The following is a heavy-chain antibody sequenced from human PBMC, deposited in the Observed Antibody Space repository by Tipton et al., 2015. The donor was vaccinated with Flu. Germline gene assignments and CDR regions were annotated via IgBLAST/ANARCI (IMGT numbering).Heavy chain of an antibody. J-gene: IGHJ4*02. D-gene: IGHD3-3*01. CDR3: ARDLSVGGLTS. CDR1: GFDFRSYG. V-gene: IGHV3-33*01. Sequence: SGFDFRSYGMHWVRQAPGKGLEWVAVIWYDGSNKYYADSVKGRFTVSRDNSAKTLYLHMKSLRVEDTAVYHCARDLSVGGLTSWGRGTLVTVSS. CDR2: IWYDGSNK.